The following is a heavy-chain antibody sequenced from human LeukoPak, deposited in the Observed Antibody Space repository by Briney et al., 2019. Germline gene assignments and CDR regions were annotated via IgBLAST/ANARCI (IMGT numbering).Heavy chain of an antibody. CDR3: ARVTYYYGSGSGYFDY. CDR1: GYTFTSYY. Sequence: ASVKVSCKASGYTFTSYYMHWVRQAPGQGLEWMGIINPSGGSTSYAQKFQGRVTMTRDTSTSTVYMELSSLRSEDTAVYYCARVTYYYGSGSGYFDYWGQRTLVTVSS. D-gene: IGHD3-10*01. CDR2: INPSGGST. J-gene: IGHJ4*02. V-gene: IGHV1-46*01.